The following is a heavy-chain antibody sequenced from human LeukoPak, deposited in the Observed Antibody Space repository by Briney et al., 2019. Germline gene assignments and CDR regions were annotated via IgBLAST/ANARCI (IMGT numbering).Heavy chain of an antibody. CDR2: ISSSSSTR. D-gene: IGHD2-2*01. J-gene: IGHJ5*02. Sequence: GRSLSLSHAASGFTLSSYCTNWARQAPGKWLEWDSLISSSSSTRYYTDSVKGRFTISRDNGKNSLYLQMNSLRSEETAVYYGAISPWVVPAGMNWFDPWGQGTLVTVSS. CDR3: AISPWVVPAGMNWFDP. CDR1: GFTLSSYC. V-gene: IGHV3-48*01.